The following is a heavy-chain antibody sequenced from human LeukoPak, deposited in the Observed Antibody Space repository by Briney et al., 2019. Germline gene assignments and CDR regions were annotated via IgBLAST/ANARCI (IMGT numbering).Heavy chain of an antibody. J-gene: IGHJ6*02. Sequence: ASVKVSCKASGYTFTSYGISWVRQAPGQGLEWMGWMNPNSGNTGYAQKFQGRVTMTRNTSISTAYMELSSLRSEDTAVYYCARGPGDFWSGYYGMDVWGQGTTVTVSS. CDR2: MNPNSGNT. D-gene: IGHD3-3*01. CDR1: GYTFTSYG. V-gene: IGHV1-8*02. CDR3: ARGPGDFWSGYYGMDV.